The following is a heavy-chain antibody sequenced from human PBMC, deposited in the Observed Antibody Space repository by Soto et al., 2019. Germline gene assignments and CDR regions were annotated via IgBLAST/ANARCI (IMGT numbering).Heavy chain of an antibody. J-gene: IGHJ4*02. Sequence: GGSLRLSCAASGFTFSSYAMSWVRQAPGKGLEWVSAISGSGGSTYYADSVKGRFTISRDNSKNTLYLQMNSLRAEDTAVYYCAKDSGHYDFWSVPPDYWGQGTLVTVSS. CDR2: ISGSGGST. V-gene: IGHV3-23*01. CDR3: AKDSGHYDFWSVPPDY. D-gene: IGHD3-3*01. CDR1: GFTFSSYA.